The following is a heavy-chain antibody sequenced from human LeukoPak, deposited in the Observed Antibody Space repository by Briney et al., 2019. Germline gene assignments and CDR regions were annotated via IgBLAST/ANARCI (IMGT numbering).Heavy chain of an antibody. Sequence: GESLKISFKGSGYSFTSYWIGWVRPMPGKGLEWMGIIYPGDSDTRYSPSFQGQVTISADKSISTAYLQWSSLKASDTAIYYCARLVMERRLNWFDPWGQGTLVTVSS. CDR2: IYPGDSDT. V-gene: IGHV5-51*01. J-gene: IGHJ5*02. D-gene: IGHD1-1*01. CDR1: GYSFTSYW. CDR3: ARLVMERRLNWFDP.